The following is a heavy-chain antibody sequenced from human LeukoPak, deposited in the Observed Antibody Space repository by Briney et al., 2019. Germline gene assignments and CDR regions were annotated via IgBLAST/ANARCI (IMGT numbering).Heavy chain of an antibody. CDR3: ARHGYSYALDY. J-gene: IGHJ4*02. Sequence: SETLSLTCTVSGGSISSSSYYWGWIRRPPGKGLEWIGSIYYSGSTYYNPSLKSRVTISVDTSKNQFSLKLSSVTAADTAVYYCARHGYSYALDYWGQGTLVTVSS. D-gene: IGHD5-18*01. CDR1: GGSISSSSYY. V-gene: IGHV4-39*01. CDR2: IYYSGST.